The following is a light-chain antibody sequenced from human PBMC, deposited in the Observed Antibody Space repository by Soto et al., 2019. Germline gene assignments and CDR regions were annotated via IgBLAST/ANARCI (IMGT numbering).Light chain of an antibody. CDR1: QSISSW. V-gene: IGKV1-5*03. CDR2: KAS. Sequence: DIQMTQSPSCLSESVGDRCTITCRASQSISSWSAWYKQKPGKAPKALIYKASSLESGVPSRFSGSGSGTEFTLTISSLKPEDSATYYCQKYNSFWTFGQGTKVDIK. J-gene: IGKJ1*01. CDR3: QKYNSFWT.